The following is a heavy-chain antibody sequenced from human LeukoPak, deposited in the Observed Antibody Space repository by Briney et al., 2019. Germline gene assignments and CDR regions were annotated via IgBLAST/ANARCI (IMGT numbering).Heavy chain of an antibody. CDR1: GFTVSSNS. CDR3: ARCTTGKTFGSLREIKKSREIDY. D-gene: IGHD1-1*01. V-gene: IGHV3-21*01. J-gene: IGHJ4*02. CDR2: ISSSSSDR. Sequence: GGSLRLSCTVSGFTVSSNSMSWVRQAPGKGLEWVSSISSSSSDRHYAYSVRGRVTSSRDNATNSLFLQINSLRGEETAVYYCARCTTGKTFGSLREIKKSREIDYWGQGTLVTVSS.